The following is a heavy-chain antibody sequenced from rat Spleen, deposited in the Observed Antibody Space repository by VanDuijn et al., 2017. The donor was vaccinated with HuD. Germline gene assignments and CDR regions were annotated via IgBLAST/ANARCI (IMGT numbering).Heavy chain of an antibody. CDR3: ARHNAYRYNYYFDY. Sequence: EVQLVESDGGLVRPGRPMKLSCAASGFTFSAYYMAWVRQAPTRGLEWVASISYDGSTTYYRDSVKGRFTISRDNAKSTLYLQMDSLRSEDTATYYCARHNAYRYNYYFDYWGQGVMVTVSS. CDR1: GFTFSAYY. D-gene: IGHD1-5*01. V-gene: IGHV5-22*01. CDR2: ISYDGSTT. J-gene: IGHJ2*01.